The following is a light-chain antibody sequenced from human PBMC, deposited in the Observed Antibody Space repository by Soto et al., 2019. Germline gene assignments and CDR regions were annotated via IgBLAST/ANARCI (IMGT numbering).Light chain of an antibody. J-gene: IGKJ5*01. CDR3: QQRSNWGIT. CDR1: QSVSSN. Sequence: EIVMTQSPATLSVSPGERATLSCRASQSVSSNLAWYQQKPGQAPRLLIYGASTRATGIPARFSGSGSGTDFTLTISSLEPEDFAVYYCQQRSNWGITFGQGTRREI. CDR2: GAS. V-gene: IGKV3-11*01.